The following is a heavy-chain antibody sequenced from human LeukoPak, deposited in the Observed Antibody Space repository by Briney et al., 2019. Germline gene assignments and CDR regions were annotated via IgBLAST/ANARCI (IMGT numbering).Heavy chain of an antibody. J-gene: IGHJ4*02. CDR3: AKVLSGSYSSLDY. D-gene: IGHD1-26*01. CDR1: GFMFSNFG. Sequence: GGSLRLSCAASGFMFSNFGMHWVRQAPGKGLEWVAFIRYDGSNKYYADSVKGRFTISRDNSKNTLYLQMNSLRADDTALYYCAKVLSGSYSSLDYWGQGTLVTVSS. CDR2: IRYDGSNK. V-gene: IGHV3-30*02.